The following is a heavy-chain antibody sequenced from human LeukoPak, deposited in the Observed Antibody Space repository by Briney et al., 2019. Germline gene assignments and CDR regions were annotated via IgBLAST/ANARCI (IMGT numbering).Heavy chain of an antibody. Sequence: GGSLRLSCAASGLTVSNNYLSWVRQAPGKGLEWVSVLYVDGSTYYADSVKGRFTISRDISKTMMYLQMNSLRADDTAVYYCARDVSSRHLDYWGQGTLVTVSS. J-gene: IGHJ4*02. CDR1: GLTVSNNY. V-gene: IGHV3-66*01. CDR2: LYVDGST. D-gene: IGHD2/OR15-2a*01. CDR3: ARDVSSRHLDY.